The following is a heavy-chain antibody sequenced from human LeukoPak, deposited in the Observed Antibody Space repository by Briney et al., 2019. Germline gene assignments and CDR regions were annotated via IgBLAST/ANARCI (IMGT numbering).Heavy chain of an antibody. J-gene: IGHJ6*02. CDR3: AKVPYSDYGSGRPPFMDV. CDR1: GFTFYNYA. D-gene: IGHD3-10*01. CDR2: ISDSGSST. Sequence: GGPLRLSCAASGFTFYNYAMSWVRQAPGKGLEWVSTISDSGSSTYYAHSVRGRFTISRDNSKNTLYLQMDGLRAEDTAIYYCAKVPYSDYGSGRPPFMDVWGQGTTVAVSS. V-gene: IGHV3-23*01.